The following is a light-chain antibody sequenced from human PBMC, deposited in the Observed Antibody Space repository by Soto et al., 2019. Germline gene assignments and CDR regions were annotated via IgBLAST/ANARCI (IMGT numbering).Light chain of an antibody. CDR2: DAS. J-gene: IGKJ1*01. Sequence: IQITQSPSTLSASVCDRVTITCRSRHSMESWMALYQQKPGKAPSLLIFDASTLHSGVPSRFSGSGSGTDFTLTISSLQPDDFATYYCQQFAISTTFGQGTKVEVK. CDR1: HSMESW. V-gene: IGKV1-5*01. CDR3: QQFAISTT.